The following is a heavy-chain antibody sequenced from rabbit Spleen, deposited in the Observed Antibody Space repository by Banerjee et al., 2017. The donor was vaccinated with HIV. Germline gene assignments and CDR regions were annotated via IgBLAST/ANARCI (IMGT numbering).Heavy chain of an antibody. CDR2: VVGGSSGST. CDR1: GFSFSSSYF. CDR3: ARDAGGSGTYALDL. V-gene: IGHV1S45*01. Sequence: QEQLEESGGDLVKPEGSLTLTCTASGFSFSSSYFMCWVRQAPGKGLEWVACVVGGSSGSTYYANWAKGRFTISKTSSTTVTLQMTSLTAADTATYFCARDAGGSGTYALDLWGPGTLVTVS. D-gene: IGHD1-1*01. J-gene: IGHJ4*01.